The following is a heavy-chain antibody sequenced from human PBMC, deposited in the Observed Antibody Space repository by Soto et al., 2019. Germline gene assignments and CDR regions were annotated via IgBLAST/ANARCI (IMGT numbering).Heavy chain of an antibody. CDR1: DGSISSYY. Sequence: SETLSLTFTVSDGSISSYYWSWIRQPPGKGLEWIGYIYYSGSTNYNPSLKSRVAISVDTSKNQFSLKLSSVTAADTAVYYCARDIVVVVAATRSRWFDPWGQGTLVTVSS. CDR2: IYYSGST. J-gene: IGHJ5*02. V-gene: IGHV4-59*01. D-gene: IGHD2-15*01. CDR3: ARDIVVVVAATRSRWFDP.